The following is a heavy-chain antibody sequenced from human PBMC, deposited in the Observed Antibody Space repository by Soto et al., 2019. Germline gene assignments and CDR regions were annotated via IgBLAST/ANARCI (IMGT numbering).Heavy chain of an antibody. Sequence: SETLSLTCTVSGGSISSYYWSWIGQRPGKGLEWIGYIYYSGSTNYNPSLKSRVTISVDTSKNQFSLKLSSVTAADTAVYYCARAQAVWGLGEYYFDYWGQRTLVTVSS. CDR1: GGSISSYY. CDR3: ARAQAVWGLGEYYFDY. D-gene: IGHD3-16*01. V-gene: IGHV4-59*01. J-gene: IGHJ4*02. CDR2: IYYSGST.